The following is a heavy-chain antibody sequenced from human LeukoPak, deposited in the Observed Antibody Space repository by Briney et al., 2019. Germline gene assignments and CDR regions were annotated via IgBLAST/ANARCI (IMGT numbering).Heavy chain of an antibody. D-gene: IGHD2-2*01. CDR2: IYYSGST. CDR3: ARTLRYCSSTSCNYYMDV. Sequence: KPSETLSLTCAVSGGSISSGGYSWSWIRQPPGKGLEWIGYIYYSGSTYYNPSLKSRVTISVDTSKNQFSLKLSSVTAADTAVYYCARTLRYCSSTSCNYYMDVWGKGTTVTVSS. J-gene: IGHJ6*03. CDR1: GGSISSGGYS. V-gene: IGHV4-30-4*07.